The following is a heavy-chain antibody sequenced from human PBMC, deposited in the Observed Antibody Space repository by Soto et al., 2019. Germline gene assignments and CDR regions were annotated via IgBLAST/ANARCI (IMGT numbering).Heavy chain of an antibody. D-gene: IGHD3-3*01. CDR3: ARDLRFLEWLSYNWFDP. V-gene: IGHV4-34*01. Sequence: PSETLSLTCAVYGGSFSGYYWSWIRQPPGKGLEWIGEINHSGSTNYNPSLKSRVTISVDTSKNQFSLKLSSVTAADTAVYYCARDLRFLEWLSYNWFDPWGQGTPVTVSS. CDR1: GGSFSGYY. J-gene: IGHJ5*02. CDR2: INHSGST.